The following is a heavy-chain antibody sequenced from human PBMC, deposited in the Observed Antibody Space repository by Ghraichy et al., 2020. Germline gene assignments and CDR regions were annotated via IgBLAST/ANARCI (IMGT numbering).Heavy chain of an antibody. CDR1: GYTFTSYD. CDR2: MNPNSGNT. Sequence: KVSCKASGYTFTSYDINWVRQATGQGLEWMGWMNPNSGNTGYAQKFQGRVTMTRNTSISTAYMELSSLRSEDTAVYYCASNSYYYDSSGYSFDYWGQGTLVTVSS. CDR3: ASNSYYYDSSGYSFDY. D-gene: IGHD3-22*01. J-gene: IGHJ4*02. V-gene: IGHV1-8*01.